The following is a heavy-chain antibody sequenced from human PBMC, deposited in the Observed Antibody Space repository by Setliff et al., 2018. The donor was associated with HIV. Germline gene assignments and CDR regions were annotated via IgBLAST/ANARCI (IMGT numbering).Heavy chain of an antibody. CDR1: GYTFSNYD. D-gene: IGHD2-21*01. J-gene: IGHJ6*03. V-gene: IGHV1-2*02. Sequence: ASVKVSCKASGYTFSNYDINWVRQATGQGLEWMGWVNPNTGGTVYAQKFQGRVTMTRDTSISTAYMELSSLGFDDTAIYYCARDSQGVRRAGAFYHMDVWGKGTTVTVSS. CDR2: VNPNTGGT. CDR3: ARDSQGVRRAGAFYHMDV.